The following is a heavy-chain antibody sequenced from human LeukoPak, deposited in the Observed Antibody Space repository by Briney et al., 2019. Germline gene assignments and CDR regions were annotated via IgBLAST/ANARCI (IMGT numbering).Heavy chain of an antibody. Sequence: GGSLRLSCAASGFTFSSYYMNWVRQAPGKGLEWVSSISRTTNYTYYTDSVKGRFTISRDNAKNSLYLQMNSLTAEDTAVYYCTRVSYADGGYFDYWGQGTLVTVSS. CDR3: TRVSYADGGYFDY. V-gene: IGHV3-21*01. CDR2: ISRTTNYT. CDR1: GFTFSSYY. D-gene: IGHD3-16*01. J-gene: IGHJ4*02.